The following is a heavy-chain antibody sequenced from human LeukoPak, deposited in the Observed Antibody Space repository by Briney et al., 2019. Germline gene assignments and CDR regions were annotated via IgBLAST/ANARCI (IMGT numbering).Heavy chain of an antibody. CDR2: IYYSGST. Sequence: SETLSLTCTVSGGSISSYYWSWIRQPPGKGLEWIGYIYYSGSTNYNPSLKSRVTISVDTSKNQFSLKLSSVTAADTAVYYCARQQSSGWYRYYFDYWGQGTLVTVSS. J-gene: IGHJ4*02. D-gene: IGHD6-19*01. CDR1: GGSISSYY. CDR3: ARQQSSGWYRYYFDY. V-gene: IGHV4-59*08.